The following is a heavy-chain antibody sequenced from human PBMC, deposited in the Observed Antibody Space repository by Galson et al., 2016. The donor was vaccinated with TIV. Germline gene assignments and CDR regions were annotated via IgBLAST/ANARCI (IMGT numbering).Heavy chain of an antibody. CDR3: AREGAVASDYFDI. CDR1: GYTFTSYD. J-gene: IGHJ4*02. CDR2: MNPRSGNT. D-gene: IGHD6-19*01. Sequence: SVKVSCKASGYTFTSYDIIWVRQAAGQGLEWMGWMNPRSGNTDYAQKFQGRVTMSMNTSISTAYMKMSSLRSEDTAVYYCAREGAVASDYFDIWGQGTLVTVSS. V-gene: IGHV1-8*02.